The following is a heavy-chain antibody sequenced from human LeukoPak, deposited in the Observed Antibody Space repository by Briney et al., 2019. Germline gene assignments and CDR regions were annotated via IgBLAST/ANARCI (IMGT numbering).Heavy chain of an antibody. V-gene: IGHV1-2*02. CDR1: GYTFTSYG. CDR2: INPSTGDT. D-gene: IGHD1-26*01. J-gene: IGHJ3*02. CDR3: ARYRYSGSYGAFDI. Sequence: ASVKVSCKASGYTFTSYGISWVRQAPGQGLEWMGWINPSTGDTNYAQNFQGRVTMTRDTSISTAFMDLTRLRSDDTAVYFCARYRYSGSYGAFDIWGQGTVVTVSS.